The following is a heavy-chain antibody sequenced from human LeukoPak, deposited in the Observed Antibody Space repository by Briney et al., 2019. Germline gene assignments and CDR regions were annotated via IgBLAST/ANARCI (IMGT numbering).Heavy chain of an antibody. CDR3: AGFYGADGYFDY. D-gene: IGHD4-17*01. Sequence: SETLSLTCTVSGGSISSYYWSWIRQPPGKGLEWIGYIYYSGSTNYNPSLKSRVTISVDTSKNQFSLKLSSVTAADTAAYYCAGFYGADGYFDYWGQGTLVTVSS. CDR2: IYYSGST. V-gene: IGHV4-59*08. CDR1: GGSISSYY. J-gene: IGHJ4*02.